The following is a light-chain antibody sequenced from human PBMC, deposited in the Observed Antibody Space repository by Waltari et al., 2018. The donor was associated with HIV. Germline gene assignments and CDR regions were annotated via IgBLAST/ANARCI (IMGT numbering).Light chain of an antibody. J-gene: IGLJ2*01. CDR2: RTK. CDR1: SSNLGINY. CDR3: AAWDDSLSGVI. Sequence: QSVLTQPPSASGTPGQRVTIACSGSSSNLGINYVYWYQQLPGTAPKLLIYRTKQRPSGVPDRFSGSKSGTSASLAISGLRSDDEGDYYCAAWDDSLSGVIFGGGTKLTVL. V-gene: IGLV1-47*01.